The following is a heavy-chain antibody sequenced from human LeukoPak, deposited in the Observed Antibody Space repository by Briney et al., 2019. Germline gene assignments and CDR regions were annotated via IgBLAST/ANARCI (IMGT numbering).Heavy chain of an antibody. CDR3: ARVNYYYGSGSYSYCYGMDV. CDR2: INPNSGGT. D-gene: IGHD3-10*01. J-gene: IGHJ6*02. Sequence: GASVKVSCRASGYTFTGCYMHWVRQAPGQGLEWMGWINPNSGGTGCAQKFQGRVTVARDMPIGTAYMELSRLRSDDTAVYYCARVNYYYGSGSYSYCYGMDVWGQGTTVTVSS. CDR1: GYTFTGCY. V-gene: IGHV1-2*02.